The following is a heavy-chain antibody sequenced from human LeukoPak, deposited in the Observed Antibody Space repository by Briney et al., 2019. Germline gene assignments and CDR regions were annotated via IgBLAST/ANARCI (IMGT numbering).Heavy chain of an antibody. CDR3: ARGRVSSSTWYSTYYYYFYMDV. D-gene: IGHD1-1*01. V-gene: IGHV4-38-2*02. J-gene: IGHJ6*03. CDR1: GYSISSGSY. Sequence: PSETLSLTCSVSGYSISSGSYWGWIRQPPGKGLEWIGSIFHSGSTYYNPSLKSRVTISVDTSKNLFSLRLRSVTAADTAVYFCARGRVSSSTWYSTYYYYFYMDVWGKGTTVTVSS. CDR2: IFHSGST.